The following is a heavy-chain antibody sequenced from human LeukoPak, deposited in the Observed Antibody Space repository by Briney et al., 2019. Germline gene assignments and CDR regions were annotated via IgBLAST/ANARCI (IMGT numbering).Heavy chain of an antibody. CDR2: ISSTTTTI. CDR3: ARDYYDSSSSPFDY. J-gene: IGHJ4*02. V-gene: IGHV3-48*01. CDR1: GFTFGSYS. D-gene: IGHD3-22*01. Sequence: GGSLRLSCAASGFTFGSYSMNWVRQAPGKGLEWVSYISSTTTTIYYADSVKGRFTISRDNANNSLYLQMNSLRAEDTAVYYCARDYYDSSSSPFDYWGQGTLVTVSS.